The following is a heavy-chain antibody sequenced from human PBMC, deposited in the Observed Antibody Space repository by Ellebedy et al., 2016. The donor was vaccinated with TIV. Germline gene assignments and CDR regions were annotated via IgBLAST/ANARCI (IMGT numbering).Heavy chain of an antibody. CDR1: GGSISSSNW. V-gene: IGHV4-4*02. Sequence: SETLSLXXAVSGGSISSSNWWSWVRQPPGKGLEWIGEIYHSGSTNYNPSLKSRVTISVDKSKNQFSLKLSSVTAADTAVYYCARIVVVPAAADEYFQHWGQGTLVTVSS. CDR2: IYHSGST. J-gene: IGHJ1*01. D-gene: IGHD2-2*01. CDR3: ARIVVVPAAADEYFQH.